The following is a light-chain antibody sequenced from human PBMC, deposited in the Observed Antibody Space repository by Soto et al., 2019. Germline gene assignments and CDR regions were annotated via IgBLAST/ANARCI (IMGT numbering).Light chain of an antibody. CDR1: SSNIGAGYD. J-gene: IGLJ1*01. Sequence: QSVLTQPPSVSGAPGQRVTISCTGSSSNIGAGYDVHWYQQLPGTAPKLLIYGNNNRPSGVPDRFSCSKSGTSASLAVTGLQAEDEADYYCQSYATGLSVLYVFGTGTKVTVL. V-gene: IGLV1-40*01. CDR3: QSYATGLSVLYV. CDR2: GNN.